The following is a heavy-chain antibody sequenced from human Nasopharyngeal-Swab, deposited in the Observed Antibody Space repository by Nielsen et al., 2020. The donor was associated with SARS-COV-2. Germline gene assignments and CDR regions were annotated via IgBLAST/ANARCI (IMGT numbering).Heavy chain of an antibody. V-gene: IGHV3-9*01. CDR3: AKTMVYSSSSYYFDY. Sequence: SCGFAGFACDVYVMHWVRQAPGKGLEWVSGISWNSGSIGYADSVKGRFTMSRDNAKNSLYLQMNSLRAGDTALYYCAKTMVYSSSSYYFDYWGQGTPVTVSS. CDR1: GFACDVYV. D-gene: IGHD6-6*01. CDR2: ISWNSGSI. J-gene: IGHJ4*02.